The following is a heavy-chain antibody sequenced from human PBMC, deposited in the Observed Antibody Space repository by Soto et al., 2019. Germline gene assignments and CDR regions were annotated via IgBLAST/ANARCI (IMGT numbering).Heavy chain of an antibody. CDR2: INHSGST. CDR3: ARTQDYYDSSGYYL. Sequence: QVQLQQWGAGLLKPSETLSLTCAVYGGSFSGYYWSWIRQPPGNGLAWIGEINHSGSTNYNPSLKSRVTISVDTSKNQFSLKLSSVTAADTAVYYCARTQDYYDSSGYYLWGQGTLVTVSS. D-gene: IGHD3-22*01. V-gene: IGHV4-34*01. CDR1: GGSFSGYY. J-gene: IGHJ5*02.